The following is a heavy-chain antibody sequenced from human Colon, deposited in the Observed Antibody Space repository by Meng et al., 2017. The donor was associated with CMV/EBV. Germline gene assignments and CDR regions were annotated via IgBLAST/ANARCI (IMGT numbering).Heavy chain of an antibody. CDR1: GYTFPGYY. D-gene: IGHD1-26*01. V-gene: IGHV1-2*02. J-gene: IGHJ4*02. CDR2: INPYSGGT. Sequence: QVHLVQSGAEVXXXXXSVKVSCKASGYTFPGYYIYWVRQAPGHGLEWMGSINPYSGGTNYAEKFQGRVTMTRDTSISTAYMELSSLRSDDTAVYYCATISGGDFDYWGQGTLVTVSS. CDR3: ATISGGDFDY.